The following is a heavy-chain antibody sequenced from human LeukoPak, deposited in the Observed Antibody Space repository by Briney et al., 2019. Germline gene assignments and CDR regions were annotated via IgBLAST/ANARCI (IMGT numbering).Heavy chain of an antibody. CDR3: ARDIEYSTSSYFAY. CDR2: ISYDGSNK. D-gene: IGHD6-6*01. Sequence: GGSLRLSCAASGFTFSSYAMHWVRQAPGKGLEWVAIISYDGSNKYYADSVKGRFTISRDNSKNTLYLQMNSLRAEDTAVYYCARDIEYSTSSYFAYWGQGTLVAVSP. V-gene: IGHV3-30*04. J-gene: IGHJ4*02. CDR1: GFTFSSYA.